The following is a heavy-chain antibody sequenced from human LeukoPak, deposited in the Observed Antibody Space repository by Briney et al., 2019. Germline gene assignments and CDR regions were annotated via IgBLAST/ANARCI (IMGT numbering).Heavy chain of an antibody. J-gene: IGHJ4*02. V-gene: IGHV4-39*07. CDR1: GGSISSSSYY. Sequence: PSETLSLTCTVSGGSISSSSYYWGWIRQPPGKGLEWIGSIYYSGSTYYNPSLKSRVTISVDTSKNQFSLKLSSVTAADTAVYYCARGGSTFYWGQGTLVTVSS. CDR2: IYYSGST. D-gene: IGHD5/OR15-5a*01. CDR3: ARGGSTFY.